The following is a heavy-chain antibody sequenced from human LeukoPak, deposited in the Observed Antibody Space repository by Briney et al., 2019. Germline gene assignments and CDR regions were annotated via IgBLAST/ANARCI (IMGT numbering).Heavy chain of an antibody. CDR3: ARGRIVVVPADIDY. Sequence: PSETLSLTCTVSGGSISSYYWSWIRQPPGKGLEWIGSIYYSGSTYYNPSLKSRVTISVDTSKNQFSLKLSSVTVADTAVYYCARGRIVVVPADIDYWGQGTLVTVSS. CDR1: GGSISSYY. CDR2: IYYSGST. V-gene: IGHV4-59*12. J-gene: IGHJ4*02. D-gene: IGHD2-2*01.